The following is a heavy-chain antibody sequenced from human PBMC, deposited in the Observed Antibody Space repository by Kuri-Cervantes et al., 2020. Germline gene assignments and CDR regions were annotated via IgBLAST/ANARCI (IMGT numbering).Heavy chain of an antibody. CDR1: GGSISSYY. D-gene: IGHD4-17*01. Sequence: SETLSLTCTVSGGSISSYYWSWIRQPAGKGLEWIGRIYTSGSTNYNPSLKSRVTISVDTSKNQFSLKLSSVTAADTAVYYCARLVNDYGDSDFDYWGQGTLVTVSS. CDR3: ARLVNDYGDSDFDY. V-gene: IGHV4-4*07. CDR2: IYTSGST. J-gene: IGHJ4*02.